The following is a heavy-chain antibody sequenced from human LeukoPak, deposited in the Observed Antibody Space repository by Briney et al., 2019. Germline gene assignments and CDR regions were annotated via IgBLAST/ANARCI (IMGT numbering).Heavy chain of an antibody. J-gene: IGHJ3*02. CDR2: ISGSGGST. Sequence: PGRSLRLSCAASGFTFTSYSMNWVRQAPGKGLEWVSAISGSGGSTYYADSVKGRFTISRDNSKNTLYLQMNSLRAEDTAVYYCAKGTYYDFWSGYPDDAFDIWGQGTMVTVSS. CDR1: GFTFTSYS. D-gene: IGHD3-3*01. V-gene: IGHV3-23*01. CDR3: AKGTYYDFWSGYPDDAFDI.